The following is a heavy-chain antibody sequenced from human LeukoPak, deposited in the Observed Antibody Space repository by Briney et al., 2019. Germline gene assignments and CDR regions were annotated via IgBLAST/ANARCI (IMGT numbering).Heavy chain of an antibody. J-gene: IGHJ6*02. D-gene: IGHD3-22*01. V-gene: IGHV1-8*01. CDR2: MNPNSGNT. CDR3: ARWSDSSGYFYYYYSGMDV. Sequence: ASVKVSCKASGYTLTSYDVNWVRQATGQGLEWMGWMNPNSGNTGYAQKFQGRVTMTRNTSISTAYMELSSLRSEDTAVYYCARWSDSSGYFYYYYSGMDVWGQGTTVTVSS. CDR1: GYTLTSYD.